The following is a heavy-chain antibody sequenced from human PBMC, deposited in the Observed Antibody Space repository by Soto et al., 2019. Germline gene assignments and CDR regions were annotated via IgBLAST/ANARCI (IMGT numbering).Heavy chain of an antibody. CDR2: INSDGSST. CDR1: GFTFSSYW. V-gene: IGHV3-74*01. D-gene: IGHD3-22*01. Sequence: EVQLVESGGGLVQPGGSLRLSCAASGFTFSSYWMHWVRQAPGKGLVWVSRINSDGSSTSYADSVKGRFTISRDNAKNTLYLQRNSLRAEDTAVYYCARPTYYYDSSGYLPDYWGQGTLVTVSS. J-gene: IGHJ4*02. CDR3: ARPTYYYDSSGYLPDY.